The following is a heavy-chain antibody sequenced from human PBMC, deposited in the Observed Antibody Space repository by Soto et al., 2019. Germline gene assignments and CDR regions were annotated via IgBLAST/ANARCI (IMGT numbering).Heavy chain of an antibody. D-gene: IGHD2-21*02. J-gene: IGHJ6*02. V-gene: IGHV4-59*01. CDR1: GGFISGYY. Sequence: SETRPLSCTVSGGFISGYYWSWIRQPPGKGLEWIGYMYNTGSTVYNPSFKSRVTISVDTSKNQFSLKLNSVTAADTAVYYCARDLWGYCGTDCYPLDVWGQGTTVTVS. CDR3: ARDLWGYCGTDCYPLDV. CDR2: MYNTGST.